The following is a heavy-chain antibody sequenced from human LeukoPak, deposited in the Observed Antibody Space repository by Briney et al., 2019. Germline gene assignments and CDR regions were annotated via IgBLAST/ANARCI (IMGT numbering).Heavy chain of an antibody. CDR1: GFTFSSYA. D-gene: IGHD3-10*01. CDR2: ISGSGGST. V-gene: IGHV3-23*01. CDR3: AKSRITMVRGVTYYFDY. Sequence: GESLRLSCAASGFTFSSYAMSWVRQAPWKGLEWVSAISGSGGSTYYADSVKGRFTISRDNSKNTLYLQMNSLRAEDTAVYYCAKSRITMVRGVTYYFDYWGQGTLVTVSS. J-gene: IGHJ4*02.